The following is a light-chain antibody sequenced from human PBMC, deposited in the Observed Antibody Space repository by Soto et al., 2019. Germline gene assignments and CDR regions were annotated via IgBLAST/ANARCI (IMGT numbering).Light chain of an antibody. Sequence: EIVLTQSPPTLSLSPGERATLSCRASQSVSSYLAWYQQKPGQAPRLLIYDASNRATGIPVRFSGSGSGTDFTLTISSLEPEDFAVYYCQQRSNWPPITFGQGTRLDI. CDR2: DAS. J-gene: IGKJ5*01. V-gene: IGKV3-11*01. CDR3: QQRSNWPPIT. CDR1: QSVSSY.